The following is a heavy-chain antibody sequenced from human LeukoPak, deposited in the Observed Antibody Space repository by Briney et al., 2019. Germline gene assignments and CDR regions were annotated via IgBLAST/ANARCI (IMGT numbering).Heavy chain of an antibody. CDR1: GGSISSSTSY. V-gene: IGHV4-61*01. D-gene: IGHD2-8*02. J-gene: IGHJ1*01. CDR3: ARMYSKNWWGYFQH. Sequence: SETLSLTCTVSGGSISSSTSYWSWIRQPPGKGLEWIGYIYYSGSTNYNPSLKSRVTISVDTSKNQFSLKVSSVTAADTAVYYCARMYSKNWWGYFQHWGQGTLVTVSS. CDR2: IYYSGST.